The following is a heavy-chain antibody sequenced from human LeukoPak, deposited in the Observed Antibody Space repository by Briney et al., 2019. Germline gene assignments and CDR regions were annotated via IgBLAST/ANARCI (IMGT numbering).Heavy chain of an antibody. CDR2: ISGSGGST. J-gene: IGHJ3*02. Sequence: GGSLRLSCAASGFTVSSNYMSWVRQAPGKGLEWVSAISGSGGSTYYADSVKGRFTISRDNAKNSLYLQMDSLRAEDTAVYYCARGGIITSHAFEIWGQGTMVTVSS. CDR3: ARGGIITSHAFEI. CDR1: GFTVSSNY. V-gene: IGHV3-23*01. D-gene: IGHD3-10*01.